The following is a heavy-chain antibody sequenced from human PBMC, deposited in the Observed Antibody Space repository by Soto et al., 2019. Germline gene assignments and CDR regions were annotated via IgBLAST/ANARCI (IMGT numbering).Heavy chain of an antibody. CDR1: GYTFTGYY. CDR3: ARSGLGYCSSTSCYNLGMDV. CDR2: INPNSGGT. Sequence: QVQLVQSGAEVKKPGASVKVSCKASGYTFTGYYMHWVRQAPGQGLEWMGWINPNSGGTNYAQKFQGWVTMTRDTSIGTAYMELSRLRSDDTAVYYCARSGLGYCSSTSCYNLGMDVWGQGTTVTVSS. D-gene: IGHD2-2*02. V-gene: IGHV1-2*04. J-gene: IGHJ6*02.